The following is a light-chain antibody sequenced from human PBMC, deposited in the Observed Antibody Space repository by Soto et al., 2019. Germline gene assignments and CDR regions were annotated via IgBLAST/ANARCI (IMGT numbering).Light chain of an antibody. Sequence: DSQMTQSPSSVSASVGDRVTITCRASRGLGSWLAWYQQKPGKAPRLLIYGASTLQSGVPSRFSASGSGTDFSLTISGLPSEEFGAYYCQTYDKAPWTFGPGTRV. CDR1: RGLGSW. V-gene: IGKV1-12*01. CDR2: GAS. J-gene: IGKJ1*01. CDR3: QTYDKAPWT.